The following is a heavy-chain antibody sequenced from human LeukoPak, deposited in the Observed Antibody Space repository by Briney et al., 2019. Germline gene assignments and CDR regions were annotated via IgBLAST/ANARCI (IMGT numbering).Heavy chain of an antibody. Sequence: ASVKVSCKVSGYTLTELSMHWVRQAPGKGLEWMGGFDPEDGATIYAQKFQGRVTMTEDTSTDTAYMELSSLRSEDTAVYYCATGELGYCSSTSCQRRFDYWGQGTLVTVSS. J-gene: IGHJ4*02. D-gene: IGHD2-2*01. CDR1: GYTLTELS. V-gene: IGHV1-24*01. CDR3: ATGELGYCSSTSCQRRFDY. CDR2: FDPEDGAT.